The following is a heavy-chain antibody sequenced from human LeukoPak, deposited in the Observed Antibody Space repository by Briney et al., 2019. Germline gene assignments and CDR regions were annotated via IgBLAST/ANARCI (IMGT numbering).Heavy chain of an antibody. J-gene: IGHJ6*03. V-gene: IGHV4-34*01. CDR3: ARVRRQLRVYYYYYMDV. CDR1: GGSFSGYY. CDR2: INHSGST. D-gene: IGHD6-6*01. Sequence: PSETLSLTCAVYGGSFSGYYWSWIRQPPEKGLEWIGEINHSGSTNYNPSLKSRVTISVDTSKNQFSLKLSSVTAADTAVYYCARVRRQLRVYYYYYMDVWGKGTTVTVSS.